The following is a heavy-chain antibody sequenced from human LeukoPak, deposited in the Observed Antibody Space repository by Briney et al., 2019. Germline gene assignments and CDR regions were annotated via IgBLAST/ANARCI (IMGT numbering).Heavy chain of an antibody. CDR1: GGSISSGGYS. CDR3: ARGGVVVPYNWFDP. CDR2: IYHSGST. D-gene: IGHD3-22*01. Sequence: PSETLSLTCAVSGGSISSGGYSWSWIRQPPGKGLEWIGYIYHSGSTYYNPSLKSRVTISVDRSKNQFSLKLSSVTAGDTAVYYCARGGVVVPYNWFDPWGQGTLVTVSS. V-gene: IGHV4-30-2*01. J-gene: IGHJ5*02.